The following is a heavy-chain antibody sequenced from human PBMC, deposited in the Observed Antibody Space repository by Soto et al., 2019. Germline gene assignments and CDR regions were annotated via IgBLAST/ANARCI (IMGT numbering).Heavy chain of an antibody. J-gene: IGHJ4*02. CDR2: ISGSGGST. V-gene: IGHV3-23*01. D-gene: IGHD3-3*01. CDR1: GFTFSSYA. Sequence: EVQLLESGGGLVQPGGSLRLSCAASGFTFSSYAMSWVRQAPGKGLEWVSAISGSGGSTYYADSVKGLFTISRDNSKNTLYLQMSSLRAEDAAVYYCAKDQEDFGVVITFDYWGQGTLVTVSS. CDR3: AKDQEDFGVVITFDY.